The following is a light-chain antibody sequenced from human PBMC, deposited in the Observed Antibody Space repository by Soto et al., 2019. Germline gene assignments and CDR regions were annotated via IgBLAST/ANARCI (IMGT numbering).Light chain of an antibody. CDR1: QSISSW. J-gene: IGKJ5*01. Sequence: EIQMTKSPSTLSASVGDRVTITCRASQSISSWLAWYQQRPGKAPKLLIYDASSLQSGVPSRFSGSGSGTEFTLTISSLQPDDFATYYCQQYNSYSPAFGQGTRLEIK. V-gene: IGKV1-5*01. CDR2: DAS. CDR3: QQYNSYSPA.